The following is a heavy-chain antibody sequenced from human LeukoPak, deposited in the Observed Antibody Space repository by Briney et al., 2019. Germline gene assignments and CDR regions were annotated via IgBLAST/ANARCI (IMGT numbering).Heavy chain of an antibody. V-gene: IGHV4-39*07. CDR1: GGSISSSSYY. J-gene: IGHJ5*02. CDR2: INHSGST. Sequence: SETLSLTCTVSGGSISSSSYYWGWIRQPPGKGLEWIGEINHSGSTNYNPSLKSRVTISVDTSKNQFSLKLSSVTAADTAVYYCAREGRILEWLSQFDPWGQGTLVTVSS. D-gene: IGHD3-3*01. CDR3: AREGRILEWLSQFDP.